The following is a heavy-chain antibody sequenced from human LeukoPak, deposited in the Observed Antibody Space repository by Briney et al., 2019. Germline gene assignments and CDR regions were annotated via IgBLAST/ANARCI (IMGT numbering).Heavy chain of an antibody. J-gene: IGHJ3*02. CDR3: ARHYWSPGAFDI. D-gene: IGHD2-8*02. CDR1: GYSISIGYY. V-gene: IGHV4-38-2*01. CDR2: IYHSGST. Sequence: PSETLSLTCVVSGYSISIGYYWGWIRQPPGKGLEWIGNIYHSGSTYYNASLKSRVTISVDTSKNQFSLKLSSVTAADTAVYYCARHYWSPGAFDIWSQGTMVTVSS.